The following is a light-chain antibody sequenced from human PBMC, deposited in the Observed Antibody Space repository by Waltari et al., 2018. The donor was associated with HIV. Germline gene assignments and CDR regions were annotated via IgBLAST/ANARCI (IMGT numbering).Light chain of an antibody. CDR1: SRDVGAYNY. CDR3: TSYASGSTPCV. J-gene: IGLJ1*01. Sequence: HSALTQPASVSGSPGQSITISCTGTSRDVGAYNYVSWYQQPPAKAPKLIIYDVTKRPSGVPKPVSGSKSGNTASLTISGLRAEDEADYYCTSYASGSTPCVFGTGTKVTFL. V-gene: IGLV2-14*03. CDR2: DVT.